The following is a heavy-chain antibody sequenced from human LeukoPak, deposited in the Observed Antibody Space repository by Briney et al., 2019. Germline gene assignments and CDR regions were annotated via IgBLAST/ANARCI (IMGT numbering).Heavy chain of an antibody. V-gene: IGHV3-74*01. Sequence: RGSLRLSCAASGFTFSSYWMHWVRQAPGKGLVWVSRIRGDGSSTSYADSVKGRFTISRDNAKNTLYLQMNSLRAEDTAVYYCASGAGTDYYGMDVWGQGTTVTVSS. CDR1: GFTFSSYW. J-gene: IGHJ6*02. CDR2: IRGDGSST. D-gene: IGHD6-19*01. CDR3: ASGAGTDYYGMDV.